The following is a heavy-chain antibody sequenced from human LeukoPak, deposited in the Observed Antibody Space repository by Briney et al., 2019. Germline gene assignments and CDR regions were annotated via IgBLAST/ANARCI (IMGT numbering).Heavy chain of an antibody. CDR3: ARGRDARIKVAVADTPLTNFDY. D-gene: IGHD6-19*01. V-gene: IGHV1-3*01. CDR1: GYTFTSYA. J-gene: IGHJ4*02. CDR2: INVGSGNT. Sequence: ASVKVSCKASGYTFTSYAIHWVRQAPGQRLEWMGWINVGSGNTKYPQKFQGRVTITRDTSATTAYMELNSLRSDDTAVYYCARGRDARIKVAVADTPLTNFDYWGQGTLVTVSS.